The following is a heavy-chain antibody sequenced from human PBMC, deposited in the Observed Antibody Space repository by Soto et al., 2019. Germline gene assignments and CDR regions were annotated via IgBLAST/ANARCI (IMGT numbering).Heavy chain of an antibody. V-gene: IGHV4-59*01. CDR1: GGSISSYY. J-gene: IGHJ4*02. D-gene: IGHD1-26*01. CDR3: ARVKELLPDY. Sequence: SETLSLTCTVSGGSISSYYWSWIRQPPGKGLEWIGYIYYSGSTNYNPSLKSRVTISVDTSKNQFSLKLRSVTAADTAVYYCARVKELLPDYWGQGTLVTVSS. CDR2: IYYSGST.